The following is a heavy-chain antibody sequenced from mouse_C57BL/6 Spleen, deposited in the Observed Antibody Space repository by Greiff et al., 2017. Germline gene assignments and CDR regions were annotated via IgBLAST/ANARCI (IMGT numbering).Heavy chain of an antibody. CDR2: ISDGCSYT. CDR3: ARDYARYYFDY. Sequence: DVKLVESGGGLVKPGGSLKLSCAASGFTFSSYAMSWVRQTPEKRLEWVATISDGCSYTYYPDNVKGRFTISRDNAKNNLYLQMSHLKSEDTAMYYCARDYARYYFDYWGQGTTLTVSS. J-gene: IGHJ2*01. V-gene: IGHV5-4*01. D-gene: IGHD2-12*01. CDR1: GFTFSSYA.